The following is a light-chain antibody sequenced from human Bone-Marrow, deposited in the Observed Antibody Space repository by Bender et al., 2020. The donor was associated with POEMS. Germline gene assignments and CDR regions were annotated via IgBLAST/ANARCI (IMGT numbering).Light chain of an antibody. CDR2: DVS. CDR1: SSDVGDYNY. V-gene: IGLV2-11*01. Sequence: QSALTQPRSVSGSPGQSVTISCTGTSSDVGDYNYVSWFQQHPGKAPKLMIDDVSNRPSGVSYRFSGSKSGNTASLTVSGLQAEDEADYYCSSYAGSNKEIFGGGTKLTVL. J-gene: IGLJ2*01. CDR3: SSYAGSNKEI.